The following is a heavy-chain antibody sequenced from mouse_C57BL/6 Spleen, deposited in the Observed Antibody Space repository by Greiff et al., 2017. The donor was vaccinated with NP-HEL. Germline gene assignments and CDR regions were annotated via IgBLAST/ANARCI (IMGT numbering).Heavy chain of an antibody. Sequence: VQLQQPGAELVRPGTSVKLSCKASGYTFTSYWMHWVKQRPGQGLEWIGVIDPSDSYTNYNQKFKGKATLTVDTSSSTAYMQLSSLTSEDSAVYYWASHIHSAWCAYWGQGTLVTVSA. CDR3: ASHIHSAWCAY. CDR1: GYTFTSYW. D-gene: IGHD3-1*01. V-gene: IGHV1-59*01. J-gene: IGHJ3*01. CDR2: IDPSDSYT.